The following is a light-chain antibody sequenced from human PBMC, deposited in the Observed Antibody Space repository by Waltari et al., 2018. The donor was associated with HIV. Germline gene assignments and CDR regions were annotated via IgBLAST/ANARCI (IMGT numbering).Light chain of an antibody. CDR2: EVN. CDR1: SSDPGLYNL. CDR3: CSYAGDSNYV. J-gene: IGLJ1*01. V-gene: IGLV2-23*02. Sequence: QSALTQPASVSGSLGQSISISCSGSSSDPGLYNLVSWYQVSPGKAPKLIIHEVNKRPSGVSDRFSGSKSGKTASLTISGLQTEDEADYYCCSYAGDSNYVFGTGTKVTVL.